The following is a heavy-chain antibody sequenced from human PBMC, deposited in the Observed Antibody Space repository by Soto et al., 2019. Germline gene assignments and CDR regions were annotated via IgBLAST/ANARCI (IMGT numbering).Heavy chain of an antibody. CDR3: AKDPGSGVLDY. J-gene: IGHJ4*02. Sequence: QVQLVESGGGVVQPGRSLRLSCAASGFTFSSYGMHWVRQAPGKGLEWVAVISYDGSNKYYADSVKGRFTISRDNSKNTLYLQMTSLRAEDTAVFYCAKDPGSGVLDYWGQGTLVTVSS. CDR1: GFTFSSYG. V-gene: IGHV3-30*18. CDR2: ISYDGSNK. D-gene: IGHD3-10*01.